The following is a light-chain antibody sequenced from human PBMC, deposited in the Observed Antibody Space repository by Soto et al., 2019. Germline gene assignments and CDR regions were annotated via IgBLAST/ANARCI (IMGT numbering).Light chain of an antibody. J-gene: IGKJ1*01. CDR3: QQWGSSSWT. V-gene: IGKV3-20*01. CDR1: QSVSGH. CDR2: GTS. Sequence: EIVMTQSPATLSVSPGERATLSCRASQSVSGHLAWYQQNPGQAPRLLIYGTSTRATGIPVRFSGSGSGTDFTLTISRLEPEDFAVYYCQQWGSSSWTFGQGTKVDIK.